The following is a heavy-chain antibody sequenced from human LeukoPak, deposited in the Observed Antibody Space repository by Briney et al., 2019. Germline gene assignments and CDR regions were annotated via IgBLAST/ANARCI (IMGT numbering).Heavy chain of an antibody. D-gene: IGHD2-15*01. V-gene: IGHV1-8*01. CDR1: GYTFTNYD. Sequence: GASVKVSCKASGYTFTNYDLNWVRQATGQGLEWMAWMNPNSGDTGYAQNFQGRVTLTRNTSIGTAYMGLSSLRSEDTAVYYCARGYCRGGSCYLSRVWLDPWGQGTLVTVSS. CDR3: ARGYCRGGSCYLSRVWLDP. CDR2: MNPNSGDT. J-gene: IGHJ5*02.